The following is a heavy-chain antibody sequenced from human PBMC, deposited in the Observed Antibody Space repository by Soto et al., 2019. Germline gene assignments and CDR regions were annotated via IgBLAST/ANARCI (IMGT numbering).Heavy chain of an antibody. V-gene: IGHV3-15*01. CDR1: GFTFSNAW. J-gene: IGHJ4*02. CDR3: TTVAYGEYVSDY. Sequence: WGSPRLSCEAPGFTFSNAWMTWVRRAAGKALEWVGRIRSQIDGGTTDYAAPVKGRFTISRDDSKNTLYLQMNSLKTEDTAVYYCTTVAYGEYVSDYWGQGTLVTVSS. CDR2: IRSQIDGGTT. D-gene: IGHD4-17*01.